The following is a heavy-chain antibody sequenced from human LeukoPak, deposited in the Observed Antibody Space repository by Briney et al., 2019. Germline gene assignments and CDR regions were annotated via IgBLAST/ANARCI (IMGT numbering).Heavy chain of an antibody. CDR3: ARVGPTYDSSGYYLGKYFDY. J-gene: IGHJ4*02. D-gene: IGHD3-22*01. CDR2: INHSGST. Sequence: NPSETLSLTCAVYGGSFSGYYWSWIRQPPGKGLEWIGEINHSGSTNYNPSLKSRVTISVDTSKNQFSLKLSSVTAADTAVYYCARVGPTYDSSGYYLGKYFDYWGQGTLVTVSS. V-gene: IGHV4-34*01. CDR1: GGSFSGYY.